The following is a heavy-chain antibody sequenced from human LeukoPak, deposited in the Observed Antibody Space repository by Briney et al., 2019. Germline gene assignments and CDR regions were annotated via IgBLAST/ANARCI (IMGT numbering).Heavy chain of an antibody. CDR1: GYTLSEFS. Sequence: VASVKVSCKVSGYTLSEFSMHWVRQTPGKGLEWMGGFDPEDDETTYAQKFQGRVTMTEDTSTDTAYMELSSLRSEDTAVYFCATAYMVGARRPFHYWGQGTLVTVSS. V-gene: IGHV1-24*01. D-gene: IGHD1-26*01. CDR2: FDPEDDET. J-gene: IGHJ4*02. CDR3: ATAYMVGARRPFHY.